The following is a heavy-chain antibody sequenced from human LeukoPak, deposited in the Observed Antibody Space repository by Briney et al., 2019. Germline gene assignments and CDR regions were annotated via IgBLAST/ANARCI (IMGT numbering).Heavy chain of an antibody. CDR1: GYTFTGYY. D-gene: IGHD7-27*01. V-gene: IGHV1-2*02. CDR2: INPNSGGT. Sequence: GASVKVSCKSFGYTFTGYYMHWVRQAPGQGLDWMGWINPNSGGTNYAQKFQGRVPMTRDTSISTAYMELSRLRSDDTAVYYCARGKDWGPYWGQGTLVTVSS. CDR3: ARGKDWGPY. J-gene: IGHJ4*02.